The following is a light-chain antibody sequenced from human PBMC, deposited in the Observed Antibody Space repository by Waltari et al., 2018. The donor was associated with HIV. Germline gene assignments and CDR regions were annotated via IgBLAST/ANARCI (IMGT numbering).Light chain of an antibody. J-gene: IGKJ4*01. CDR2: GAS. Sequence: IVLTQSPGTVSLSPGERATLSCRADETVSSGYLAWYQQKPGQAPRLLIYGASIRASGVPDRLIGSGSGTDFTLTISRLEPEDFAVYLCQQYGSSPLTFGGGTRVEI. V-gene: IGKV3-20*01. CDR1: ETVSSGY. CDR3: QQYGSSPLT.